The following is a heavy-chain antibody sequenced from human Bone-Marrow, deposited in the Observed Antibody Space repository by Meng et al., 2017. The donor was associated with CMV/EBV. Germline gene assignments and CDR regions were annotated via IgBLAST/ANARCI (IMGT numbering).Heavy chain of an antibody. J-gene: IGHJ4*02. D-gene: IGHD6-13*01. V-gene: IGHV1-8*03. CDR2: MNPNSGNT. Sequence: CKASGYTFTNYDINWVRQATGQGLEWMGWMNPNSGNTGYAQKFQGRVTITRNTSISTAYMELSSLRSEDTAVYYCARVAAAGTKPDYWGQGTLVTVSS. CDR1: GYTFTNYD. CDR3: ARVAAAGTKPDY.